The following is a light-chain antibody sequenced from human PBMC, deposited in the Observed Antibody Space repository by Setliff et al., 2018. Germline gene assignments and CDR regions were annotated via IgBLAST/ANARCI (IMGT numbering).Light chain of an antibody. Sequence: DIQMAQSPSTLSASVGDRVTITCRASQSIDIWLAWYQQKPGKAPNLLIYKASSLESGVPSRFSGSGSGTEFTLTISSLQPEDSATYYCQQYYAFWTFGQGTKVDIK. CDR1: QSIDIW. CDR2: KAS. CDR3: QQYYAFWT. V-gene: IGKV1-5*03. J-gene: IGKJ1*01.